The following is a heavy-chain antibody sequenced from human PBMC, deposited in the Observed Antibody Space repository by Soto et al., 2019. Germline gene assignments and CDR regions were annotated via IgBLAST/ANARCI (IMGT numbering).Heavy chain of an antibody. CDR3: ARDNVATSGYYYYYGMDV. CDR2: IWYDGSNK. CDR1: GFTFSSYG. V-gene: IGHV3-33*01. J-gene: IGHJ6*02. Sequence: QVQLVESGGGVVQPGRSLRLSCAASGFTFSSYGMHWVRQAPGKGLECVAVIWYDGSNKYYADSVKGRFTISRDNSKNTLYLQMNSLRAEDTAVYYCARDNVATSGYYYYYGMDVWGQGTTVTVSS. D-gene: IGHD5-12*01.